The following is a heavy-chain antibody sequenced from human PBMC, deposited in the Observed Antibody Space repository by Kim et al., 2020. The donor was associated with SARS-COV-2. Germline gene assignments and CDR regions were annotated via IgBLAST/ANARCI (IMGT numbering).Heavy chain of an antibody. J-gene: IGHJ4*02. D-gene: IGHD3-3*01. CDR3: ARDLDYDFWSGYAKTFDY. V-gene: IGHV3-11*06. Sequence: KGRFATSRENAKNSLYLQMNSRRDEDTAVYYCARDLDYDFWSGYAKTFDYWGQGTLVTVSS.